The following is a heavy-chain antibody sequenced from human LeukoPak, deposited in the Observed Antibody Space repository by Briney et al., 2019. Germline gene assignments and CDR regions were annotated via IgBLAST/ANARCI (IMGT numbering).Heavy chain of an antibody. J-gene: IGHJ3*02. V-gene: IGHV3-11*06. D-gene: IGHD2/OR15-2a*01. Sequence: PGGSLRLSCAASGFTFSDYYMSWIRQAPGKGLEWVSSISGSSGFTNYADSVKGRFTISRGNAKNSLYLQMNSLRDEDTAIYYCARGKNSASDVFDIWGQGTMVTVSS. CDR3: ARGKNSASDVFDI. CDR2: ISGSSGFT. CDR1: GFTFSDYY.